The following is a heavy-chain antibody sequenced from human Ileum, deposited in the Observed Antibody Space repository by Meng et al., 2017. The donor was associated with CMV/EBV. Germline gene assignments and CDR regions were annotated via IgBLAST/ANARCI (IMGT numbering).Heavy chain of an antibody. V-gene: IGHV3-74*01. Sequence: LRLSGAASGFTFSDCWMHWVRQAPGRGLVWVSGIKTDGSDTRYADSVKGRFTISRDNAKNTLYLQMNSLRAEDTAVYYCARDFLHRGYWGQGSLVTVSS. CDR1: GFTFSDCW. D-gene: IGHD2/OR15-2a*01. CDR2: IKTDGSDT. CDR3: ARDFLHRGY. J-gene: IGHJ4*02.